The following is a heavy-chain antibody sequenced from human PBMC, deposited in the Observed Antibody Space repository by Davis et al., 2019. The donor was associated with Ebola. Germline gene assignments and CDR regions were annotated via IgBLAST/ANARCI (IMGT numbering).Heavy chain of an antibody. CDR3: GRDFAEGRLCTGGRCYGPRFDP. Sequence: GESLKISCTASGFTFTTYGMYWVRQAPGKGLEWVAFVPYDGSNKKYADSVKGRFTISRDNSENTLYLQMYSLRPEDTAVYYCGRDFAEGRLCTGGRCYGPRFDPWGQGTLVTVSS. D-gene: IGHD2-15*01. CDR1: GFTFTTYG. CDR2: VPYDGSNK. V-gene: IGHV3-30*02. J-gene: IGHJ5*02.